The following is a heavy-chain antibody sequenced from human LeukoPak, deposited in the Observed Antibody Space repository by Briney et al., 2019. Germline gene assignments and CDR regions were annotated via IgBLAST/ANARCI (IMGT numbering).Heavy chain of an antibody. J-gene: IGHJ4*02. V-gene: IGHV3-48*02. CDR2: ISSSSSII. CDR1: GFTLSTYS. Sequence: GGSPRLSCAASGFTLSTYSMNWVPQAPGGGLEWISYISSSSSIIYYADSVKGRFTISRDNAQQSLYLQMNSLRDEDTAVYYCARGRGAAAGTRIFDYWGQGTLVTVSS. D-gene: IGHD6-13*01. CDR3: ARGRGAAAGTRIFDY.